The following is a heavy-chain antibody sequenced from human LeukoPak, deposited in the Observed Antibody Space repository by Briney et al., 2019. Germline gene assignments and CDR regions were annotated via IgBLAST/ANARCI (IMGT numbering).Heavy chain of an antibody. D-gene: IGHD3-10*01. CDR1: GGTFSSYA. Sequence: SVKVSCKASGGTFSSYAISWVRQAPGQGLEWMGGIIPIFGTANYAQKFQGRVTITADESTSTAYMELSSLRSEDTAVYYCARMYYYGSGSYYKFPYYYYYMDVWGKGTTVTVSS. CDR3: ARMYYYGSGSYYKFPYYYYYMDV. J-gene: IGHJ6*03. CDR2: IIPIFGTA. V-gene: IGHV1-69*13.